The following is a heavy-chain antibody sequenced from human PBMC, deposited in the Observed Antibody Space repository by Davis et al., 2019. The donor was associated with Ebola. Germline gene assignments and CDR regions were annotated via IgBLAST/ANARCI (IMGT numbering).Heavy chain of an antibody. CDR3: ARGLAAGPDY. D-gene: IGHD6-13*01. J-gene: IGHJ4*02. CDR2: IFYSGNT. Sequence: MPGGSLRLSCTVSGGSISSSSYYWGWIRQPPGKGLEWIGSIFYSGNTYYNPSLKSRVTMSVDTPKNQFSLKLSSVTAADTAVYYCARGLAAGPDYWGQGTLVTVSS. V-gene: IGHV4-39*07. CDR1: GGSISSSSYY.